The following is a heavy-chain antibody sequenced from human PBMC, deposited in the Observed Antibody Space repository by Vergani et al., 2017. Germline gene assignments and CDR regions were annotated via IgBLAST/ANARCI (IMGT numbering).Heavy chain of an antibody. CDR2: INNSGST. CDR3: ARQGFGVTGTTDY. V-gene: IGHV4-34*01. J-gene: IGHJ4*02. CDR1: GGSFSGYY. D-gene: IGHD1-14*01. Sequence: QVQLQQWGAGLLKPSETLSLTCAVYGGSFSGYYWSWIRQPPGKGLEWIGEINNSGSTNYNPSLKSRVTISVDTSKTQFSLKLTSVTAADTAVYYCARQGFGVTGTTDYWGQGTLVTVSS.